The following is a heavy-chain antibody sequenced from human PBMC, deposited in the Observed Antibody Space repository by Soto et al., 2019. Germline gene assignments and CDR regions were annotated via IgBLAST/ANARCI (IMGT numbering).Heavy chain of an antibody. CDR3: TRREGVDSNYGNYYYGMDV. D-gene: IGHD4-4*01. CDR2: IRSKANSYAT. J-gene: IGHJ6*02. V-gene: IGHV3-73*01. CDR1: GFTFSGSA. Sequence: GGSLRLSCAASGFTFSGSAMHWVRQASGKGLEWVGRIRSKANSYATAYAASVKGRFTISRDDSKNTAYLQMNSLKTEDTAVYYCTRREGVDSNYGNYYYGMDVWGQGTTVTVSS.